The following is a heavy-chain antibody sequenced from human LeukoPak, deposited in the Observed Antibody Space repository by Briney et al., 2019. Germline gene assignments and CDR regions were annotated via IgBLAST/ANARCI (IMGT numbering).Heavy chain of an antibody. Sequence: ASVKVSCKASGYTFTSYAMHWVRQAPGQRLEWMGWINAGNGNTKYSQKFQGRVTITADESTSTAYMELSSLRSEDTAVYYCARDLPYYDILTGYPQYYFDYWGQGTLVTVSS. J-gene: IGHJ4*02. V-gene: IGHV1-3*01. CDR3: ARDLPYYDILTGYPQYYFDY. CDR2: INAGNGNT. D-gene: IGHD3-9*01. CDR1: GYTFTSYA.